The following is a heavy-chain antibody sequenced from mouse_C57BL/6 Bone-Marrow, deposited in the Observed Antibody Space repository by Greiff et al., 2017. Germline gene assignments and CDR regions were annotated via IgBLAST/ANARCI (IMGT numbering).Heavy chain of an antibody. CDR2: ITYDGSST. CDR3: ARAIYYDYDYFDD. D-gene: IGHD2-4*01. J-gene: IGHJ2*01. Sequence: EVKLVESEGGLVQPGSSMKLSCTASGFTFSDYYMAWVRQVPEKGLEWVANITYDGSSTYYLDSLKSRFIISRDNAKNILYRQMSRLKSEDTATYYCARAIYYDYDYFDDCGRGTTLPVSS. V-gene: IGHV5-16*01. CDR1: GFTFSDYY.